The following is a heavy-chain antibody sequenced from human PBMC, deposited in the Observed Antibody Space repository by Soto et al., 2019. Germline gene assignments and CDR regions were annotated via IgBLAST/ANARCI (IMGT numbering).Heavy chain of an antibody. CDR2: IRQDGGET. CDR1: GLTFNTYW. Sequence: EVQLVESGGGLVQPGGSLRLSCAASGLTFNTYWMTWVRQAPGKGLEWVANIRQDGGETYYVDSVKGRFTISRDNAKSSLYLQMNSLRAEDTAVYYCARIVVPIVSHYGMDVWGQWTTVIVSS. CDR3: ARIVVPIVSHYGMDV. D-gene: IGHD2-2*01. V-gene: IGHV3-7*02. J-gene: IGHJ6*02.